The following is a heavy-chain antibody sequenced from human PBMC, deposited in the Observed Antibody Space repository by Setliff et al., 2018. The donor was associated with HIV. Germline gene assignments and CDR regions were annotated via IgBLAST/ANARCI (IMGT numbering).Heavy chain of an antibody. CDR3: ARGGGHSGSDWSPFAF. V-gene: IGHV4-39*02. J-gene: IGHJ4*02. Sequence: PSETLSLTCTVSGPSVSNTDYYWGWIRLPPGKGLQWIASIHHSGSTWYNPSLKSRVTISADMSKNQFSLKLSSVTAADTAIFYCARGGGHSGSDWSPFAFWGQGTLVTVSS. CDR1: GPSVSNTDYY. D-gene: IGHD1-26*01. CDR2: IHHSGST.